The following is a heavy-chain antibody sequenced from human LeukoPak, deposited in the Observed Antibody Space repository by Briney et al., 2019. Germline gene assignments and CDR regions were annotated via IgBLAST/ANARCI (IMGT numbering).Heavy chain of an antibody. Sequence: SETLSLTCTVSGDSISSSSYYWDWIRQPPGKGLEWIGTIYYSGSTDYTPSLKSRVTISVDTSNNQFSLMLSSVTAADTAVYYCARRAGLFRKRAYFDYWGQGTLVTVSS. CDR3: ARRAGLFRKRAYFDY. J-gene: IGHJ4*02. CDR1: GDSISSSSYY. D-gene: IGHD1-14*01. V-gene: IGHV4-39*01. CDR2: IYYSGST.